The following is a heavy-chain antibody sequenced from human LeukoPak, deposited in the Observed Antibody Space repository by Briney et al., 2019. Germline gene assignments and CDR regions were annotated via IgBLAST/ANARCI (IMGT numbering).Heavy chain of an antibody. CDR1: GFTFSSDS. V-gene: IGHV3-21*01. Sequence: KTGGSLRLSCAASGFTFSSDSMNWVRQAPGKGLEWVSSTSSSSSYIYYADSVKGRFTISRDNAKNSLYLQINSLRAEDTAVFYCGRAFTSDAFDIWGQGTMVTVSS. CDR2: TSSSSSYI. J-gene: IGHJ3*02. CDR3: GRAFTSDAFDI. D-gene: IGHD1-1*01.